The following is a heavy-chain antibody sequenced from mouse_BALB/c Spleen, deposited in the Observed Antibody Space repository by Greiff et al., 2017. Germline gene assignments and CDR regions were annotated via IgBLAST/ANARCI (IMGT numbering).Heavy chain of an antibody. J-gene: IGHJ3*01. CDR3: ARSPYYYGSNSFAY. V-gene: IGHV1-7*01. D-gene: IGHD1-1*01. Sequence: QVQLKESGAELAKPGASVKMSCKASGYTFTSYWMHWVKQRPGQGLEWIGYINPSTGYTEYNQKFKDKATLTADKSSSTAYMQLSSLTSEDSAVYYCARSPYYYGSNSFAYWGQGTLVTVSA. CDR2: INPSTGYT. CDR1: GYTFTSYW.